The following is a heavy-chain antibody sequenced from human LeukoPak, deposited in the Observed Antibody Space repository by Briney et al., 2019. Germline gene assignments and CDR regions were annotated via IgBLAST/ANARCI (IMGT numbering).Heavy chain of an antibody. D-gene: IGHD6-6*01. V-gene: IGHV3-48*01. CDR2: ISSSSSTI. J-gene: IGHJ5*02. CDR1: EFTFSSYN. Sequence: PGGSLRLSCAASEFTFSSYNLNWLRQAPGKGLEWVSYISSSSSTIYYADSVKGRFTLSRDNAKNSLYLQMNSLRAEDTAVYYCARRAARGRFDPWGQGTLVTVSS. CDR3: ARRAARGRFDP.